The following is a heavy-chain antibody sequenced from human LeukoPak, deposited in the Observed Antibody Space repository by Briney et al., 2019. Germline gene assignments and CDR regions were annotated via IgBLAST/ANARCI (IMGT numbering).Heavy chain of an antibody. J-gene: IGHJ6*03. CDR1: GFTFSSYG. CDR2: ISYDGSNK. V-gene: IGHV3-30*19. Sequence: GGSLRLSCAASGFTFSSYGMHWVRQAPGKGLEWVAVISYDGSNKYYADSVKGRFTISRDNSKNTLYLQMNSLRAEDTAVYYCARDPGSGYMDVWGKGTTVTVSS. CDR3: ARDPGSGYMDV.